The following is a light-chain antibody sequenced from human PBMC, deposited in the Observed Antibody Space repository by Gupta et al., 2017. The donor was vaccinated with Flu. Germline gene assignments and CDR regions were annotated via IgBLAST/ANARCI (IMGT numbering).Light chain of an antibody. Sequence: QSALTQPRSVSGSPGQSVTISCTGTRSDVGGYNYVSWYQQHPGKAPKLMIYDVSKRPSGVPDRFSGSKSGTTASLTISGPQAEDEADYYCCSYAGSYTWVFGTGTKLTVL. CDR1: RSDVGGYNY. V-gene: IGLV2-11*01. CDR3: CSYAGSYTWV. J-gene: IGLJ1*01. CDR2: DVS.